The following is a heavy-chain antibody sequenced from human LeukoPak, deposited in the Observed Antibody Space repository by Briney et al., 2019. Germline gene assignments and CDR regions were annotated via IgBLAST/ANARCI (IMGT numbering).Heavy chain of an antibody. Sequence: PGGSLRLSCADSGFTFSDYYMSWIRQAPGKGLEWVSYISSGGDNIYYADSVKGRFTISKDNARSSLYLQMNSLRDEDTAIYYCAGEARGYMAFQIWGQGTMVTVSS. V-gene: IGHV3-11*01. CDR2: ISSGGDNI. CDR3: AGEARGYMAFQI. CDR1: GFTFSDYY. J-gene: IGHJ3*02. D-gene: IGHD2-2*02.